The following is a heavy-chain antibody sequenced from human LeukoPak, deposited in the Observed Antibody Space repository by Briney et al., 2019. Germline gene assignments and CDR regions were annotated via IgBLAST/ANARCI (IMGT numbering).Heavy chain of an antibody. J-gene: IGHJ4*02. CDR2: ITSSSSTI. V-gene: IGHV3-48*01. CDR1: GFTFSRNS. Sequence: GGSLRLSCAAPGFTFSRNSMNWVRQAPGKGLEWVSYITSSSSTIYYADSVKGRFTISRDNAKNSLYLQMNSLRAEDTAVYYCARDLLGATGGGYWGQGTLVTVSS. D-gene: IGHD1-26*01. CDR3: ARDLLGATGGGY.